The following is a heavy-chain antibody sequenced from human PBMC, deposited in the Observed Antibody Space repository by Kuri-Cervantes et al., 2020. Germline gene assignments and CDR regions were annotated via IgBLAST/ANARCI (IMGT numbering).Heavy chain of an antibody. CDR3: AIVVGGRISQTCGWFDP. V-gene: IGHV4-31*03. CDR2: IYYSGST. D-gene: IGHD2-15*01. J-gene: IGHJ5*02. CDR1: GGSISGGGYY. Sequence: LRLSCTVSGGSISGGGYYWSWIRQHAGKGLEWIGYIYYSGSTYYNPSIKSRVTISVDTSKNQFSLKLSSVTAADTAVYYCAIVVGGRISQTCGWFDPWGQGTLVTVSS.